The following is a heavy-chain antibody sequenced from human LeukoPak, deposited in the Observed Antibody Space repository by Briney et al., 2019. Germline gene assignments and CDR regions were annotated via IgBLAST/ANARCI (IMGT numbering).Heavy chain of an antibody. Sequence: ASVKVSFTAAGYTFSGYYMHWVRQAPGQGLEWMGWINPNSGDTNYAQKFQGRVTMTRDTSISSAYMELSRLRSDDTAVYYCARGTMAENFQYWGQGTLVTVSS. V-gene: IGHV1-2*02. D-gene: IGHD3-3*01. J-gene: IGHJ1*01. CDR1: GYTFSGYY. CDR2: INPNSGDT. CDR3: ARGTMAENFQY.